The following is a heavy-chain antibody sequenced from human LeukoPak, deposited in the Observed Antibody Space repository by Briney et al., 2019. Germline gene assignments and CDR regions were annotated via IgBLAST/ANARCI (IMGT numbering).Heavy chain of an antibody. J-gene: IGHJ4*02. D-gene: IGHD2-15*01. CDR3: ARFPRYCSGGSCYSGFGY. V-gene: IGHV4-34*01. Sequence: SETLSLTCAVYGGSFSGYYWSWIRQPPGKGLEWIGEINHSGSTNYNPSPKSRVTISVDTSKNQFSLKLSSVTAADTAVYYCARFPRYCSGGSCYSGFGYWGQGTLVTVSS. CDR1: GGSFSGYY. CDR2: INHSGST.